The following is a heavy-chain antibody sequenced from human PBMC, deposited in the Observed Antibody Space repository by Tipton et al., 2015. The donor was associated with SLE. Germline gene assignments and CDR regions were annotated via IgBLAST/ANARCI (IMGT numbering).Heavy chain of an antibody. D-gene: IGHD6-13*01. CDR3: ARDRGHSSSPYYFDY. J-gene: IGHJ4*02. Sequence: SLRLSCAASGLTFSTYAMSWVRQAPGKGLEWVSVIYSGGRTYYADSVKGRFTISRDNSKNTLYLQMNSLRAEDTAVYYCARDRGHSSSPYYFDYWGQGTLVTVSS. CDR2: IYSGGRT. V-gene: IGHV3-23*03. CDR1: GLTFSTYA.